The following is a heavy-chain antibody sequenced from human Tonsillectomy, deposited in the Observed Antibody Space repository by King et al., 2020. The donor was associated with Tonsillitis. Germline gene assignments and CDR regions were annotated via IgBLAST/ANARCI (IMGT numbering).Heavy chain of an antibody. CDR1: GFTFSSYG. D-gene: IGHD6-6*01. V-gene: IGHV3-33*01. CDR2: IWYDGNNK. Sequence: QLVQSGGGVVQPGRSLRLSCAASGFTFSSYGMHWVRQAPGKGLEWVAVIWYDGNNKYYADSVKGRFTISRDNSKNTLYLQMNSLRAEDTAMYYCARDLVSSYGMGVWGQGTTVTVSS. CDR3: ARDLVSSYGMGV. J-gene: IGHJ6*02.